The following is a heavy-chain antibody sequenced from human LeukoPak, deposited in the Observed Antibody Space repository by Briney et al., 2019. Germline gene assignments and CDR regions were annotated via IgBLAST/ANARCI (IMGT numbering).Heavy chain of an antibody. CDR2: IKTNTDGGTT. J-gene: IGHJ3*02. CDR1: GFTFSHAW. Sequence: GGSLRLSCAASGFTFSHAWMSWVRQAPGKGLEWVGRIKTNTDGGTTDYGAPVKGRFTISRDDSKNTLYLQMNSLKTEDTAVYYCTTGLKVGATKDAFDIWGQGTMVTVSS. D-gene: IGHD1-26*01. V-gene: IGHV3-15*01. CDR3: TTGLKVGATKDAFDI.